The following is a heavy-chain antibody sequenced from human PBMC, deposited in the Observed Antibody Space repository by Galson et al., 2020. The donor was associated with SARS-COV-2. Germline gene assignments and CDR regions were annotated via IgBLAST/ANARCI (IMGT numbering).Heavy chain of an antibody. CDR1: GFTFSSYS. D-gene: IGHD3-16*02. CDR2: ISSSSSYI. J-gene: IGHJ6*02. Sequence: GSLRLSCAASGFTFSSYSMNWVRQAPGKGLEWVSSISSSSSYIYYADSVKGRFTISRDNAKNSLYLQMNSLRAEDTAVYYCARDFMITFGGVIPDYYYYYGMDVWGQGTTVTVSS. CDR3: ARDFMITFGGVIPDYYYYYGMDV. V-gene: IGHV3-21*01.